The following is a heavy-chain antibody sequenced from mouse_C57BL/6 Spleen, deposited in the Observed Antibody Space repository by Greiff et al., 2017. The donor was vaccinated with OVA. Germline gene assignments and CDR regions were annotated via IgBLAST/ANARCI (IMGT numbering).Heavy chain of an antibody. J-gene: IGHJ2*01. CDR2: FYPGSGST. V-gene: IGHV1-62-2*01. Sequence: QVQLQQSGAELAKPGASVKLSCKASGYTFTDYTIHWVKQRSGQGLEWIGWFYPGSGSTKYNEKFKDKATLTANKSSSTAYMELSSLTSEDSAVYFCAEHEDPSCGNYPYFAYWGQGTPLTVSS. CDR3: AEHEDPSCGNYPYFAY. D-gene: IGHD2-10*01. CDR1: GYTFTDYT.